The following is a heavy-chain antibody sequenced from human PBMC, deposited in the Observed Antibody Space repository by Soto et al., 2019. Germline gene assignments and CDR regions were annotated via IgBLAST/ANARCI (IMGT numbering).Heavy chain of an antibody. CDR2: ISGSGGST. D-gene: IGHD2-8*01. Sequence: SLRLSCAASGFTFSSYAMSWVRQAPGKGLEWVSAISGSGGSTYYADSVKGRFTISRDNSKNTLYLQMNSLRAEDTAVYYCAKDPSIVRIVYAMDRDNWFYPWGQGSLVTVAS. CDR3: AKDPSIVRIVYAMDRDNWFYP. CDR1: GFTFSSYA. J-gene: IGHJ5*02. V-gene: IGHV3-23*01.